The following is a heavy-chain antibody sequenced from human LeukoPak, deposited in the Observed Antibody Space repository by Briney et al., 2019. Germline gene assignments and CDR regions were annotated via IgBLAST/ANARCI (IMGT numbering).Heavy chain of an antibody. CDR3: ARVYHSSGGFDP. CDR1: GFTVSSNY. CDR2: IYSGGST. D-gene: IGHD6-25*01. J-gene: IGHJ5*02. Sequence: GGSLRLSCAASGFTVSSNYMSWVRQAPGEGLEWVSVIYSGGSTYYADSAKGRFTISRDNSKNTLYLQMNSLRAEDTAVYYCARVYHSSGGFDPWGQGTLVTVSS. V-gene: IGHV3-66*01.